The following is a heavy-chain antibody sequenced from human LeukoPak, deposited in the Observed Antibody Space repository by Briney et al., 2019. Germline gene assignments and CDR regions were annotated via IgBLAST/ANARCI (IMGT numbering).Heavy chain of an antibody. D-gene: IGHD6-13*01. CDR3: ARGLKGSSPSSVWFDP. J-gene: IGHJ5*02. CDR1: GGSISSGSYY. Sequence: PSQTLSLTCTVSGGSISSGSYYWSWIRQPAGKGLEWIGRIYTSGSTDYNPSLKSRVTISVDTSKNQFSLKLSSVTAADTAVYYCARGLKGSSPSSVWFDPWGQGTLVTVSS. CDR2: IYTSGST. V-gene: IGHV4-61*02.